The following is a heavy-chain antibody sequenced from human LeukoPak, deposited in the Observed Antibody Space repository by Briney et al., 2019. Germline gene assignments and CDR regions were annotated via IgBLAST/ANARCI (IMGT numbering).Heavy chain of an antibody. V-gene: IGHV3-23*01. CDR2: ISGSGHST. J-gene: IGHJ4*02. Sequence: GESLSLSCAAYGLTFRDYDMTWIRQPPGKGLEWVSPISGSGHSTYCADSVKGRFTFSRATSNHTLYLQISSLSAETTAYYYYTNDSDPRASYLLGRHFDYWGQGTLVTVSS. CDR3: TNDSDPRASYLLGRHFDY. CDR1: GLTFRDYD. D-gene: IGHD2-2*01.